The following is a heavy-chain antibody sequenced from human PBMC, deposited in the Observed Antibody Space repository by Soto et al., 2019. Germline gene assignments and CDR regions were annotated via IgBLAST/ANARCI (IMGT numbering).Heavy chain of an antibody. CDR1: GYTFTSYF. J-gene: IGHJ4*02. CDR3: ARDGPPSHY. V-gene: IGHV1-18*01. Sequence: QGQLVQSGAEVKKPGASVKVSCKASGYTFTSYFISWVRQAPGQGLEWMRWISAYNGNTNYAQKLQGRVTMTTDTPTSTAYMELRSLRPGDTAVYYCARDGPPSHYWGQGTLVTVSS. CDR2: ISAYNGNT.